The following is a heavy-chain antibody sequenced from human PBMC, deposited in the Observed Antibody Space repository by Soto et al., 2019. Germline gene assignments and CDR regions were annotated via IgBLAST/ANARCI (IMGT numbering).Heavy chain of an antibody. CDR2: IYYSGST. J-gene: IGHJ4*02. CDR1: GGSISSGGYY. CDR3: ARVRDGYNEDY. V-gene: IGHV4-31*03. D-gene: IGHD5-12*01. Sequence: QVQLQESGPGLVKPSQTLSLICTVSGGSISSGGYYWSWIRQHPGKGLEWIGYIYYSGSTYYNPSIQSRVTISVDTSKNQFSLKLSSVTAADTAVYYCARVRDGYNEDYWGQGTLVTVSS.